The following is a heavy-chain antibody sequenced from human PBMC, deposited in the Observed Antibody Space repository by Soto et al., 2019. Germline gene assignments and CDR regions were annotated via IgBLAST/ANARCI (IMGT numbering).Heavy chain of an antibody. V-gene: IGHV3-53*04. CDR2: IYSGGST. J-gene: IGHJ3*02. D-gene: IGHD6-13*01. CDR1: GFNVRIND. CDR3: AIMPGIAAAGPEDDAFDI. Sequence: AGGSQRLSCTASGFNVRINDISWVLQPPGKGLEWVSVIYSGGSTYYADSVKGRFTTSRHTSKNTLYLQMNSLRAEDTAVYYCAIMPGIAAAGPEDDAFDIWGQGTMVTVSS.